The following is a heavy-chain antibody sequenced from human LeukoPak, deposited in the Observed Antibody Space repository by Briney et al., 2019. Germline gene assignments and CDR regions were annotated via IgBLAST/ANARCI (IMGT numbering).Heavy chain of an antibody. CDR2: INPKSGVT. V-gene: IGHV1-2*02. D-gene: IGHD6-6*01. CDR1: GYMFTGYY. J-gene: IGHJ4*02. CDR3: ARGIDSSSSAY. Sequence: ASVKVSCKASGYMFTGYYMHWVRQAPGQGFEWMGWINPKSGVTNYTQNFQGRVTLTWDTSISTAYMELSRLTSDDTAVYYCARGIDSSSSAYWGQGTLVTVSS.